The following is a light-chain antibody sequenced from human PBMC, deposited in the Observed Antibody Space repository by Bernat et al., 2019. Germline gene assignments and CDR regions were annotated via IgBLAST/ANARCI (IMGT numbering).Light chain of an antibody. CDR3: SSYTSSGTCV. J-gene: IGLJ1*01. V-gene: IGLV2-14*03. CDR2: DVS. Sequence: QSALTQPASVSGSPGQSITISCTGTSSDIGDYIYVSWYQQHPGKASKLVIYDVSNWPSRVSDRFSGSKSGNTASLTISGLQAEDEADYYCSSYTSSGTCVFGAGTKVTVL. CDR1: SSDIGDYIY.